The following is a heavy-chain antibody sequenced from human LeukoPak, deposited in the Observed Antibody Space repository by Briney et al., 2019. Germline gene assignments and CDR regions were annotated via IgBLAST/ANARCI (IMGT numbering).Heavy chain of an antibody. D-gene: IGHD3-22*01. CDR3: ARVKKVGWLPDY. CDR2: ITGSGGST. CDR1: GFTFSNYG. V-gene: IGHV3-23*01. Sequence: GGSLRLSCAASGFTFSNYGLSWVRQAPGKGLEWVSGITGSGGSTYYADSVKGRFTISRDNAKNSLYLQMNSLRAEDTAVYYCARVKKVGWLPDYWGQGTLVTVSS. J-gene: IGHJ4*02.